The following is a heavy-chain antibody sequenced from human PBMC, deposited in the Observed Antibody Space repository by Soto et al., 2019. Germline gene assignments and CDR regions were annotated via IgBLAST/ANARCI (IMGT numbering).Heavy chain of an antibody. D-gene: IGHD4-4*01. Sequence: PSETLSLTCTVSGGSISSYYWSWIRQPPGKGLEWIGHIYYSGSTNYNPSLKSRVTISVDTSKNQFSLKLSSVTAADTAVYYCARVVLTNYYYYGMDVWGQGTTVTAP. V-gene: IGHV4-59*01. CDR2: IYYSGST. CDR1: GGSISSYY. J-gene: IGHJ6*02. CDR3: ARVVLTNYYYYGMDV.